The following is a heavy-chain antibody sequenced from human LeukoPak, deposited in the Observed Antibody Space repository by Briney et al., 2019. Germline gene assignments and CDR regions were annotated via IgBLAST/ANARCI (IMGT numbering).Heavy chain of an antibody. Sequence: SSETLSLTCAVYGGSFSGYYWSWIRQPPGKGLEWIGEINHSGSTNYNPSLKSRVTKSVDTSKNQFSLKLSSVTAADTAVYYCATVGATPYFDYWGQGTLVTVSS. CDR2: INHSGST. CDR3: ATVGATPYFDY. D-gene: IGHD1-26*01. V-gene: IGHV4-34*01. CDR1: GGSFSGYY. J-gene: IGHJ4*02.